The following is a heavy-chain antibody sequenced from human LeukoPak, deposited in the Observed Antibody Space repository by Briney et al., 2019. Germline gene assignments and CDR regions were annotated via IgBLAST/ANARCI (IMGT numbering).Heavy chain of an antibody. J-gene: IGHJ3*02. CDR3: ASGSGVGTMIPDDTFDI. D-gene: IGHD3-10*01. V-gene: IGHV1-24*01. CDR1: GNTLTELS. Sequence: ASVKVSCKVSGNTLTELSIHWVRQTPGKGLEWLGGFDPEAVKTAYAQKLQGRLTMTEDTSADTAYLELSRLTSDDTAVYYCASGSGVGTMIPDDTFDIWSQGTVVTVSS. CDR2: FDPEAVKT.